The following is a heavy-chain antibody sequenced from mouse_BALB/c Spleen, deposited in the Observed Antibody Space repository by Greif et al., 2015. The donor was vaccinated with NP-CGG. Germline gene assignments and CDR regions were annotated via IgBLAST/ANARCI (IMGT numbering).Heavy chain of an antibody. CDR2: ISSGGGST. CDR3: ARHQGDYDYFAY. J-gene: IGHJ3*01. D-gene: IGHD2-4*01. CDR1: GFAFSSYD. V-gene: IGHV5-12-1*01. Sequence: EVQRVESGGGLVKPGGSLKLSCAASGFAFSSYDMSWVRQTPEKRLEWVAYISSGGGSTYYPDTVKGRFTISRDNAKNTLYLQMSSLKSEDTAMYYCARHQGDYDYFAYWGQGTLVTVSA.